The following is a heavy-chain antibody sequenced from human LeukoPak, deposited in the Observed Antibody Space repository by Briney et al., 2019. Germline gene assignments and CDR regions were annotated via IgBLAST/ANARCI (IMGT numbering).Heavy chain of an antibody. CDR1: GFRFDSFY. V-gene: IGHV3-11*04. J-gene: IGHJ4*02. CDR2: ISASGAVP. D-gene: IGHD3-22*01. CDR3: ARSLIVASEDY. Sequence: KTGGPLRLSCAASGFRFDSFYMGWIRQVPGKGLDYIALISASGAVPYYAESVKGRFTISRDNAKNSVSLQMNSLSADDTAVYYCARSLIVASEDYWGQGTLVTVSS.